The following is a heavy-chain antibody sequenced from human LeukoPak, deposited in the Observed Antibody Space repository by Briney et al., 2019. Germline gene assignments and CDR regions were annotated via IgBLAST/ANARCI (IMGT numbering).Heavy chain of an antibody. Sequence: SETLSLTCAVYGGSFSGYYWSWIRQPPGKGLEWIGEINHSGSTNYNPSLKSRVTISVDTSKNQFSLKLSSVTAADTAAYYCARDGHRGYSYGYEGGYWGQGTLVTVSS. CDR2: INHSGST. V-gene: IGHV4-34*01. J-gene: IGHJ4*02. CDR1: GGSFSGYY. CDR3: ARDGHRGYSYGYEGGY. D-gene: IGHD5-18*01.